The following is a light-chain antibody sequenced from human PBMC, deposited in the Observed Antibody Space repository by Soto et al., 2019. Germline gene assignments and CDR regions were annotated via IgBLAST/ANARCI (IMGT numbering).Light chain of an antibody. V-gene: IGKV1-5*01. CDR2: DAS. Sequence: IQLTQAPSTLPESFLDTLTMTCRASQSISRWLSWYQQKAGKAPKLLIYDASTLQTGVTSRFSGSMSGTEFTLTITGLQPDDSATYYCKQYNSYWTFGPGTKVDIK. J-gene: IGKJ1*01. CDR1: QSISRW. CDR3: KQYNSYWT.